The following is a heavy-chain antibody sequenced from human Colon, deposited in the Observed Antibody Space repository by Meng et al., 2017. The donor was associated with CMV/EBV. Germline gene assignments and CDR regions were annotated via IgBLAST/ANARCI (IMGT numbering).Heavy chain of an antibody. Sequence: GESLKISCAASGFTFSNHAMNWVRQAPGKGLEWVSTVNAGGRDTYYADSVKGRFTISRDNSKNTLYLQMSSLRVEDTAVYYCVRADRCGGDCDDRPFDYWGQGSLVTVAS. V-gene: IGHV3-23*01. J-gene: IGHJ4*02. D-gene: IGHD2-21*01. CDR1: GFTFSNHA. CDR2: VNAGGRDT. CDR3: VRADRCGGDCDDRPFDY.